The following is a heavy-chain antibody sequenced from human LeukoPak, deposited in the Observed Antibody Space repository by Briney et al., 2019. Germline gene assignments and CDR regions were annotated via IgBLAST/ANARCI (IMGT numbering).Heavy chain of an antibody. CDR1: VYTFTNFG. CDR3: PRDRYSGAYSFDY. J-gene: IGHJ4*01. CDR2: ISAYRWNT. Sequence: VSVKVSCKASVYTFTNFGVSWLRQAPGQGLEWMGWISAYRWNTDFAQRFQGRVTLTIETSTATAYMDLRSLKSDDTAVYYCPRDRYSGAYSFDYRGHGTLVTVSS. V-gene: IGHV1-18*01. D-gene: IGHD5-12*01.